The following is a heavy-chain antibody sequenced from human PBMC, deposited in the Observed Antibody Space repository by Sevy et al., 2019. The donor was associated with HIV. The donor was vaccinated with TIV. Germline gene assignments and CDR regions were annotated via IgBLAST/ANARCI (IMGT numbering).Heavy chain of an antibody. Sequence: LSLTCTVSGDSISNYYWTWIRQPPGKGLEWIGYIYYSETTNYNPYNPSLKGRVTISLDTSKNRFSLKLRSVTAADTAVYFCTRGEVQLWPSGFDYWGQGTLVTVSS. CDR3: TRGEVQLWPSGFDY. J-gene: IGHJ4*02. V-gene: IGHV4-59*12. CDR2: IYYSETT. D-gene: IGHD1-1*01. CDR1: GDSISNYY.